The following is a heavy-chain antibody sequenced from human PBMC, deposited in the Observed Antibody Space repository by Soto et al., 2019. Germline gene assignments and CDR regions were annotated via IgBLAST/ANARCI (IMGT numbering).Heavy chain of an antibody. J-gene: IGHJ4*02. V-gene: IGHV1-8*01. CDR1: GYTFITYD. D-gene: IGHD6-25*01. CDR2: MNPANGNA. CDR3: GRRKERSGTTYFDS. Sequence: SVKVSGKASGYTFITYDIYWVRQATGQGLGGMGWMNPANGNAGYAQKFQGRLTMPRNTSISTAYMELRRLRPDDTAVYFCGRRKERSGTTYFDSWGQGSLVTVSS.